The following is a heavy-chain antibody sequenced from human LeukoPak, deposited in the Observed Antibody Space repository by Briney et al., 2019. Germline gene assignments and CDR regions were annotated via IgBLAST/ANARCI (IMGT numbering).Heavy chain of an antibody. Sequence: QSGGSLRLSCAASGFSFSTYAMSWVRQAPGKGLEWVSTISGGGTTTDYADSVKGRFTISRDNSKNTVYLQMNSLRAEDTAVYYCAKAIVVVTATTRPGKYYFDYWGQGTLVTVSS. CDR3: AKAIVVVTATTRPGKYYFDY. D-gene: IGHD2-21*02. J-gene: IGHJ4*02. V-gene: IGHV3-23*01. CDR1: GFSFSTYA. CDR2: ISGGGTTT.